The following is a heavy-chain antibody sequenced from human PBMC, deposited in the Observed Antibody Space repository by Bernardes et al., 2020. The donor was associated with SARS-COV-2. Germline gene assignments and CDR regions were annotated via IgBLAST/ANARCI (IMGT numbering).Heavy chain of an antibody. J-gene: IGHJ5*02. V-gene: IGHV4-59*01. CDR1: GGSISSYY. CDR3: ARMLAGMSSSWSFDP. D-gene: IGHD6-13*01. CDR2: IYYSGST. Sequence: SETLSLTCTVSGGSISSYYWSWIRQPPGKGLEWIGYIYYSGSTNYNPSLKSRVTISVDTSKNQFSLKLSSVTAADTAVYYCARMLAGMSSSWSFDPWGQGILVTVSS.